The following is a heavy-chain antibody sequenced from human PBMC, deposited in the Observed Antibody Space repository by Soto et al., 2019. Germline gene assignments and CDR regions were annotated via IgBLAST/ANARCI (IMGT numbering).Heavy chain of an antibody. D-gene: IGHD3-3*01. V-gene: IGHV1-3*01. CDR1: GYTFTSYA. CDR2: INAGNGNT. Sequence: GASVKVSCKASGYTFTSYAMHWVRRAPGQRLEWMGWINAGNGNTKYSQKFQGRVTITRDTSASTAYMELSSLRSEDTAVYYCARDRRYFWSGYSELGGMDVWGQGTTVTVSS. J-gene: IGHJ6*02. CDR3: ARDRRYFWSGYSELGGMDV.